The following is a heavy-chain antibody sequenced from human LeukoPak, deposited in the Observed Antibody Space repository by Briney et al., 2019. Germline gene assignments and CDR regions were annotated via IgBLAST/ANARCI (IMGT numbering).Heavy chain of an antibody. J-gene: IGHJ4*02. D-gene: IGHD6-13*01. CDR1: GYTFTSYY. Sequence: ASVKVSCKASGYTFTSYYMHWVRQAPGQGLEWMGIINPSGGSTSYAQKFQGRVTMTRDTSTSTVYMELSSLRSEDTAVYYCARVTRPLYSSSWYYFDYWGQGTLVTVSS. CDR3: ARVTRPLYSSSWYYFDY. V-gene: IGHV1-46*01. CDR2: INPSGGST.